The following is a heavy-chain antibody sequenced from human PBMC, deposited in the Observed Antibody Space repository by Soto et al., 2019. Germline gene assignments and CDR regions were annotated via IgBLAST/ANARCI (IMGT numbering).Heavy chain of an antibody. CDR3: ARDLGYYGDFETDAFDI. D-gene: IGHD4-17*01. CDR2: IYHSGST. Sequence: SETLSLTCAVSGGSISSSNWWSWVRQPPGKGLEWIGEIYHSGSTNYNPSLKSRVTISVDKSKNQFSLKLSSVTAADTAVYYCARDLGYYGDFETDAFDIWGQGTMVTVSS. V-gene: IGHV4-4*02. CDR1: GGSISSSNW. J-gene: IGHJ3*02.